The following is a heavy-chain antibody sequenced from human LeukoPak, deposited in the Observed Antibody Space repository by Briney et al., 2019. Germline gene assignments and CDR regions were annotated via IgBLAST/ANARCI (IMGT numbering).Heavy chain of an antibody. CDR3: ARRRRLTMVRGVMVDFFDY. Sequence: SETLSLTCTVSGGSISSYYWSWIRQPPGKGLEWIGYIYYSGSTNYNPSLKSRVTISVDTSKNQFSLKLSSVTAADTAVYYCARRRRLTMVRGVMVDFFDYWGQGTLVTVSS. D-gene: IGHD3-10*01. V-gene: IGHV4-59*08. J-gene: IGHJ4*02. CDR1: GGSISSYY. CDR2: IYYSGST.